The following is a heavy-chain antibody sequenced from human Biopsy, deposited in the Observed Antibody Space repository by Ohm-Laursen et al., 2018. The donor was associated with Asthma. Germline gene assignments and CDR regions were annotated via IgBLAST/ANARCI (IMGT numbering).Heavy chain of an antibody. CDR1: GDSFSNYA. J-gene: IGHJ6*02. CDR3: ARGYSGSDRIVYYYSGLEV. D-gene: IGHD5-12*01. Sequence: GSSVKVSCKASGDSFSNYAISWVRQAPGQGLEWMGGLIPVLGTTDHAQMFEGRVTITADESTSTAYMELSSLSSEDTAVYYCARGYSGSDRIVYYYSGLEVWGQGTTVTVSS. V-gene: IGHV1-69*01. CDR2: LIPVLGTT.